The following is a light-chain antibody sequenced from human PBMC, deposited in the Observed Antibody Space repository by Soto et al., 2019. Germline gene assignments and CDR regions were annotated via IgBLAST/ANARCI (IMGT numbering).Light chain of an antibody. CDR2: GAS. CDR3: QQYNNWPT. Sequence: EIVMTQSPATLSVSPGERATLSCRASQSVNSNLAWYQQKPGQAPRLLIYGASTRATGVPARFSGSGSGTGFSVTVSSLQSEDLAVYFCQQYNNWPTFGQGTKVEIK. J-gene: IGKJ1*01. CDR1: QSVNSN. V-gene: IGKV3-15*01.